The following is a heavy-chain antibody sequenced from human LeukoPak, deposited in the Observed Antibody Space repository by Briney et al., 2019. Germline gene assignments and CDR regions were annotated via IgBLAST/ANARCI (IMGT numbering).Heavy chain of an antibody. CDR1: GGSFSGYY. V-gene: IGHV4-34*01. CDR2: IYHSGST. D-gene: IGHD3-10*01. CDR3: ARHPHYGLDY. Sequence: PSETLSLTCAVYGGSFSGYYWSWIRQPPGKGLEWIGEIYHSGSTNYNPSLKSRLTISIDTSKNQFSLKLSSVTAADTAVYYCARHPHYGLDYWGPGTLVTVSS. J-gene: IGHJ4*02.